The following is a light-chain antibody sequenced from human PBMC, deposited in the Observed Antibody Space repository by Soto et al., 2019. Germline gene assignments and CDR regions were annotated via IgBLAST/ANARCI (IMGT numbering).Light chain of an antibody. CDR3: CSYAGSHFL. CDR1: SSDVGGYNY. Sequence: QSALTQPRSVSGSPRQSVTISCTGTSSDVGGYNYVSWYQQHPGKAPKLMIYDVSQRPSGVPDRFSGSKSGNTASLTISGLQAEDEADYYCCSYAGSHFLFGGGTKLTVL. V-gene: IGLV2-11*01. CDR2: DVS. J-gene: IGLJ2*01.